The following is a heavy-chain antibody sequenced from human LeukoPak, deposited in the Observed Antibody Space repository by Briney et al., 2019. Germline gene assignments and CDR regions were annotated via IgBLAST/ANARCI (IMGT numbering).Heavy chain of an antibody. Sequence: GGSLRLSCAASGFTFNNYAMNWVRQAPGKGLEWVSAISGSGDSAYYADSVKGRFTISRHNSKNTLYLQMNSLRAEDTAVYYGTSRSGRYTGGQGTLVTVSS. CDR1: GFTFNNYA. V-gene: IGHV3-23*01. CDR3: TSRSGRYT. CDR2: ISGSGDSA. D-gene: IGHD6-19*01. J-gene: IGHJ4*02.